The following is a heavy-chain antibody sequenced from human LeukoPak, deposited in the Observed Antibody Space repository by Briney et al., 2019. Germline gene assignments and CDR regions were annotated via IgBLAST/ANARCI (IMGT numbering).Heavy chain of an antibody. CDR3: ARHRGSGSPYFDY. J-gene: IGHJ4*02. CDR1: GGSISSYY. CDR2: IYYSASI. D-gene: IGHD3-10*01. V-gene: IGHV4-59*08. Sequence: SETLSLTCTVSGGSISSYYWSWIRQPPGKGLEWVGYIYYSASIKYNPSLKSRVTMTVDTSKNQFSLKLSSVTAADTAVYYCARHRGSGSPYFDYWGQGTLVTVSS.